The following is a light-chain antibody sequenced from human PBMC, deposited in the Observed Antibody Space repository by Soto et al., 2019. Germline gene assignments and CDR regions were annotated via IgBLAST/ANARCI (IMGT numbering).Light chain of an antibody. CDR2: AAS. Sequence: DIQMTQSPSSLSASVGDRVTITCRASQSISSYLNWYQQKPGKAPKLLIYAASSLHSGVTARFSGSGSGTDFTLTISSLQPEDFATYYCQQSYSTPPLTFGGGTKVEIK. J-gene: IGKJ4*01. CDR1: QSISSY. CDR3: QQSYSTPPLT. V-gene: IGKV1-39*01.